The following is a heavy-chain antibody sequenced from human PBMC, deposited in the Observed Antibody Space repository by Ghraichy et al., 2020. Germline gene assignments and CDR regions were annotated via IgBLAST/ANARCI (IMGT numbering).Heavy chain of an antibody. J-gene: IGHJ6*02. Sequence: SQTLSLTCIVSGGSVTSDPYSWTWVRQPSGKGLECIGYIYHSRSAFSNPSLKSRVAISVDRAENQFSLKLSSVSAADTGVYYCAVLASNGVGVWGQGTKVTVFS. D-gene: IGHD3-3*01. V-gene: IGHV4-30-2*01. CDR2: IYHSRSA. CDR1: GGSVTSDPYS. CDR3: AVLASNGVGV.